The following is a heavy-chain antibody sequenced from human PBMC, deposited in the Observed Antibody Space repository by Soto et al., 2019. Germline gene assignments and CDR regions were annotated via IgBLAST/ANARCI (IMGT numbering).Heavy chain of an antibody. CDR1: GFTFSNYG. V-gene: IGHV3-30*03. D-gene: IGHD3-10*01. J-gene: IGHJ4*02. Sequence: GGSLRLSCAASGFTFSNYGMHWVRQAPGKGLEWVAVISDDGVSKYYADSVQGRFTISRDNSESAVFLQMNSLRPDDTALYFCARAYYFGSGTSYKLYYWGQGTQVTVSP. CDR2: ISDDGVSK. CDR3: ARAYYFGSGTSYKLYY.